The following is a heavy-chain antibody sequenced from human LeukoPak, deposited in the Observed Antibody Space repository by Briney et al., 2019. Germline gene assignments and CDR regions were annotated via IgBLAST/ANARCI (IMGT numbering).Heavy chain of an antibody. Sequence: PSETLSLTRTVSGGSISSYYWSWIRQPAGKGLEWIGRIYTSGSTNYNPSLKSRVTISVDKSKSQFSLKLSSVTAADTAVYYCARRGLAARPGYFDYWGQGTLVTVSS. CDR3: ARRGLAARPGYFDY. D-gene: IGHD6-6*01. J-gene: IGHJ4*02. V-gene: IGHV4-4*07. CDR2: IYTSGST. CDR1: GGSISSYY.